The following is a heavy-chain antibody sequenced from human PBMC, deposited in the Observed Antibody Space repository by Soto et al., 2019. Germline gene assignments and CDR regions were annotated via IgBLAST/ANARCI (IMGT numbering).Heavy chain of an antibody. Sequence: EVQLVESGGGLVKPGGSLTLSCAASGFTFINAWMSWVRQAPGKGLEWVGRIKSKTGCVTTDYAAPVKGRFTISRDASKNTLYLQMNSLKTEDTAVYYCATDYGELYYWGQGTLVTVSS. CDR2: IKSKTGCVTT. CDR3: ATDYGELYY. D-gene: IGHD2-15*01. V-gene: IGHV3-15*01. J-gene: IGHJ4*02. CDR1: GFTFINAW.